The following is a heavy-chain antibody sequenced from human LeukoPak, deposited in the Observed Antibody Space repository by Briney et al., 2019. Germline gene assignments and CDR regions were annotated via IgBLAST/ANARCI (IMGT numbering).Heavy chain of an antibody. CDR3: ARDRWYSRNWNDAVDI. CDR1: GYSLTSYG. CDR2: ISAYNGNT. V-gene: IGHV1-18*01. D-gene: IGHD6-13*01. Sequence: ASVKVSCKTSGYSLTSYGISWVRHAPGQGLEWMGWISAYNGNTNYAQKVQGRVTMTTDTSTSTAYMELRSLRSDDTAVYYCARDRWYSRNWNDAVDIWGQGTMVTVSS. J-gene: IGHJ3*02.